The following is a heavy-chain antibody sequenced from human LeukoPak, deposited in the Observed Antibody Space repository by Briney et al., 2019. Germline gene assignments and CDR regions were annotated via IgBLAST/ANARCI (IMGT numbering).Heavy chain of an antibody. Sequence: PSETLSLTCTVSGGSISSGSYNWSWIRQPAGKGLEWIGRIYTSGSTNYNPSLKSRVTISIDTSKNQFSLKLSSVTAADAAVYYCARNCSSTSCYSSDAFDIWGQGTIVTVSS. CDR1: GGSISSGSYN. J-gene: IGHJ3*02. V-gene: IGHV4-61*02. D-gene: IGHD2-2*01. CDR3: ARNCSSTSCYSSDAFDI. CDR2: IYTSGST.